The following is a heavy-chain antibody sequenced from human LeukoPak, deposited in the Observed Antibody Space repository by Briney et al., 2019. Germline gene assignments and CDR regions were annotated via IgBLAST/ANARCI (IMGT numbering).Heavy chain of an antibody. V-gene: IGHV3-23*01. CDR2: IRGDGVTT. J-gene: IGHJ4*02. CDR3: ARRQNSGWYLY. D-gene: IGHD6-19*01. Sequence: GGSLRLSCAASGFTLSSHGMNWVRQAPGKGLEWVSGIRGDGVTTYYADSVKGRFTISRDNSKNTLYLQMNSLRAEDTAVYYCARRQNSGWYLYWGQGTLVTVSS. CDR1: GFTLSSHG.